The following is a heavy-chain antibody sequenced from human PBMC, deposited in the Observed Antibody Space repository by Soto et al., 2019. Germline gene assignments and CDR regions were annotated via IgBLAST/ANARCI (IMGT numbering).Heavy chain of an antibody. J-gene: IGHJ4*02. D-gene: IGHD3-22*01. Sequence: SETLSLTCTVSGGSISSGGYYWSWIRQHPGKGLEWIGYIYYSGSTYSNPSLKSRVTMSVDASKNQFSLKLSSVTAADTAVYYCATWPADRSGYYDYWGQGTLVTVSS. V-gene: IGHV4-31*03. CDR1: GGSISSGGYY. CDR2: IYYSGST. CDR3: ATWPADRSGYYDY.